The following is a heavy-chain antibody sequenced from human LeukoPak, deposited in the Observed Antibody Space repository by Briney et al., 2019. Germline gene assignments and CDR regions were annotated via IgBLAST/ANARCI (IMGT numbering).Heavy chain of an antibody. J-gene: IGHJ4*02. D-gene: IGHD5-12*01. V-gene: IGHV3-23*01. Sequence: PGGSLRLSCAASGFTFGNYAMSWVRQAPGKGLEWVSGIGGRDDSTYYADSVKGRFTISRDNSKNTLYLQMNSLRAEDTAVYFCARPHSGYYTGFDYWGQGTLVTVSS. CDR2: IGGRDDST. CDR1: GFTFGNYA. CDR3: ARPHSGYYTGFDY.